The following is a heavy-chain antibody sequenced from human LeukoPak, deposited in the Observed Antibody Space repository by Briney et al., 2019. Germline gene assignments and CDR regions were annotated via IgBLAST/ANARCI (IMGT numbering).Heavy chain of an antibody. V-gene: IGHV3-53*01. CDR3: ARVAPSTQGGWGDY. CDR2: IYTDGST. D-gene: IGHD1-26*01. J-gene: IGHJ4*02. Sequence: GGSLRLSCAASGFSVTSYFMNWVRQAPGKGLERVSLIYTDGSTYYPDSVKGRFTISRDDSKNTVYLQMNSLRAEDTAVYYCARVAPSTQGGWGDYWGQGTLVSVSS. CDR1: GFSVTSYF.